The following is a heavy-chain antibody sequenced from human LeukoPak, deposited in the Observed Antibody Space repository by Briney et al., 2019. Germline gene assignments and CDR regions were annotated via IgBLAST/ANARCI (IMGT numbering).Heavy chain of an antibody. J-gene: IGHJ4*02. D-gene: IGHD6-6*01. V-gene: IGHV3-64*01. CDR2: ISSNGGST. Sequence: GGSLRLSCAASGFTFSSYAMHWVRQAPGKGLEYVSAISSNGGSTYYANSVKGRFTISRDNSKNTLYLQMGSLRAEDMAVYYCARGPLSSIPARLDYWGQGTLVTVSS. CDR3: ARGPLSSIPARLDY. CDR1: GFTFSSYA.